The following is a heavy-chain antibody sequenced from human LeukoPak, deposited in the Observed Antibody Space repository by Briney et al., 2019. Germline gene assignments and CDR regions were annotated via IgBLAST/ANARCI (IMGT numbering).Heavy chain of an antibody. J-gene: IGHJ4*02. Sequence: PSETLSLTCAVSGYSIRSGYYWAWFRQPPPKELLWIGSLHHTSSTYYNPSLKSRVTMSVDKSNNKFSLKLISVTAADTALYYCARDRESSPWELLLDYWGQGILVTVSS. V-gene: IGHV4-38-2*02. CDR3: ARDRESSPWELLLDY. D-gene: IGHD1-26*01. CDR1: GYSIRSGYY. CDR2: LHHTSST.